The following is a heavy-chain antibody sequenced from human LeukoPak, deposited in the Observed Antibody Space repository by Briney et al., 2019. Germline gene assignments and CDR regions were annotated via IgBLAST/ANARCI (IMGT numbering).Heavy chain of an antibody. V-gene: IGHV3-66*01. CDR3: ARYGLGAHAFDI. CDR2: IYSGGST. D-gene: IGHD3/OR15-3a*01. Sequence: GGSPRLSCAASGFTVSSNYMNWVRQAPGKGLEWVSVIYSGGSTYYADSVEGRFTISRDNSKNTLYLQMNSLRAEDTAVYYCARYGLGAHAFDIWGQGTMVTVSS. CDR1: GFTVSSNY. J-gene: IGHJ3*02.